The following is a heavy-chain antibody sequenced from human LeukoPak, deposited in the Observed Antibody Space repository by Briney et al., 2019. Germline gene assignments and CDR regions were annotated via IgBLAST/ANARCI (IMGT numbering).Heavy chain of an antibody. CDR1: GHTFTSYY. Sequence: GASVKVSCKASGHTFTSYYMHWVRQAPGQGLEWMGWISAYNGNTNYAQKLQGRVTMTTDTSTSTAYMELRSLRSDDTAVYYCASGVPESSGWRGLYYFDYWGQGTLITVSS. V-gene: IGHV1-18*04. D-gene: IGHD6-19*01. CDR2: ISAYNGNT. CDR3: ASGVPESSGWRGLYYFDY. J-gene: IGHJ4*02.